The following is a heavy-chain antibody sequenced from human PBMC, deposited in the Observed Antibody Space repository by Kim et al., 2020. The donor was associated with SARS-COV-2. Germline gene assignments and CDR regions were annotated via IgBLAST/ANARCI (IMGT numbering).Heavy chain of an antibody. D-gene: IGHD3-22*01. CDR3: AKEAGLDYYDSSGYCMDV. J-gene: IGHJ6*02. V-gene: IGHV3-30*02. Sequence: VNGRFTISRDNAKNTLYLQMNSLRAEDTAVYYCAKEAGLDYYDSSGYCMDVWGQGTTVTVSS.